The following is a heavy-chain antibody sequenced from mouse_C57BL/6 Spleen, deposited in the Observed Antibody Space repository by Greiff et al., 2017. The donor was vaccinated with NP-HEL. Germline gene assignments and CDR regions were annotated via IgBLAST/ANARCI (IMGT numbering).Heavy chain of an antibody. CDR2: IHPNSGST. Sequence: QVQLQQPGAELVKPGASVKLSCKASGYTFTSYWMHWVKQRPGQGLEWIGMIHPNSGSTNYNEKFKSKATLTVDKSSSTAYMQLSSLTSEDTAVYYCARSRGSSVFDSWGQGTTLSVSS. V-gene: IGHV1-64*01. D-gene: IGHD1-1*01. J-gene: IGHJ2*01. CDR3: ARSRGSSVFDS. CDR1: GYTFTSYW.